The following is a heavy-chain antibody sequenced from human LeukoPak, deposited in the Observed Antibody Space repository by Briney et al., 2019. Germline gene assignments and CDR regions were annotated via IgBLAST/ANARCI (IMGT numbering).Heavy chain of an antibody. J-gene: IGHJ4*02. V-gene: IGHV3-15*01. D-gene: IGHD2-15*01. Sequence: GGSLRLSCAASGFTFSNAWMSWVRQAPGKGLEWVGRIKSKTDGGTTDYAAPVKGRFTISRDDSKNTLYLQMNSLKTEDTAVYYCARDGCSGGTCFPWDYWGQGTLVTVSS. CDR1: GFTFSNAW. CDR2: IKSKTDGGTT. CDR3: ARDGCSGGTCFPWDY.